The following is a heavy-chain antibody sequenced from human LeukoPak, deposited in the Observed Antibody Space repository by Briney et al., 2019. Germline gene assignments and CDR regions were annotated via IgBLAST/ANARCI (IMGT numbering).Heavy chain of an antibody. J-gene: IGHJ4*02. CDR3: ASISKVGATIDY. D-gene: IGHD1-26*01. CDR1: GYTFTSYD. V-gene: IGHV1-8*01. CDR2: MNPNSGNT. Sequence: GAPVKVSCKASGYTFTSYDINWVRQATGQGLEWMGWMNPNSGNTGYAQKFQGRVTMTRNTSISTAYMELGSLRSEDTAVYYCASISKVGATIDYWGQGTLVTVSS.